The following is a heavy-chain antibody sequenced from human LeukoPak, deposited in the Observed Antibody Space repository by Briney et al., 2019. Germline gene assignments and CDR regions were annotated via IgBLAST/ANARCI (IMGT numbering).Heavy chain of an antibody. CDR3: ARAPGYSYGLYYFDY. CDR2: IYYSGST. CDR1: GGSISSYY. J-gene: IGHJ4*02. D-gene: IGHD5-18*01. V-gene: IGHV4-59*12. Sequence: PSETLSLTCTVSGGSISSYYWSWIRQPPGKGLEWIGYIYYSGSTNYNPSLKSRVTISVDTSKNQFSLKLSSVTAADTAVYYCARAPGYSYGLYYFDYWGQGTLVTVSS.